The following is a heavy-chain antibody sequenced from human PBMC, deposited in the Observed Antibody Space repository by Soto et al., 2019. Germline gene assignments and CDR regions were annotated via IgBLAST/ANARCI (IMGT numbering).Heavy chain of an antibody. CDR3: AGQVDSVASPGGDY. V-gene: IGHV1-18*04. D-gene: IGHD5-12*01. CDR2: ISVYNCNF. J-gene: IGHJ4*02. Sequence: QVVLVQSGTEEKKPGASVKLSCKASGYSFNSYGVAWVRQAPGKGLEWMGWISVYNCNFMYAEKVEERVTLTSDTSTSTAYMELSGLRSEDTAMYCCAGQVDSVASPGGDYWGQGTLFIFSS. CDR1: GYSFNSYG.